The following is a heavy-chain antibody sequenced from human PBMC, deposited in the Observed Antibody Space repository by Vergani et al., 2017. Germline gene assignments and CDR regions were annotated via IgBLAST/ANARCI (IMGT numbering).Heavy chain of an antibody. Sequence: QVQLQESGPGLLKPSQTLSLTCTVSGASVSRGSYYWTWIRQPAGKKLEWIVRMYTSGHTIYNPSLESRVTMSVDTSKNQFSLQLSSVTAADTAVYYCARHWAVVAANNWFDPWGQGTLVTVSS. CDR2: MYTSGHT. V-gene: IGHV4-61*02. CDR1: GASVSRGSYY. D-gene: IGHD2-15*01. CDR3: ARHWAVVAANNWFDP. J-gene: IGHJ5*02.